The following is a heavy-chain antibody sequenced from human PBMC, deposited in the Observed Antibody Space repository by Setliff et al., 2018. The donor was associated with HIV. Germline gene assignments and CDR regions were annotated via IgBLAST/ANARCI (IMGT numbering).Heavy chain of an antibody. V-gene: IGHV4-39*01. Sequence: PSETLSLTCTVSGASINSSSYYWGWIRQPPGKGLDWIGSIFYSGGTFYNPSLKSRVAISVDTSKNQFSLKLSSLTAEDTALYYCARLAITILDDGDLWGQGTLVTVSS. J-gene: IGHJ5*02. CDR1: GASINSSSYY. CDR2: IFYSGGT. D-gene: IGHD3-3*01. CDR3: ARLAITILDDGDL.